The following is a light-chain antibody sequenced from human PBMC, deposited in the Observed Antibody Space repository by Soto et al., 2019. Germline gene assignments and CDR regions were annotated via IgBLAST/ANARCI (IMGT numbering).Light chain of an antibody. Sequence: EIVLTQSPATLSLSPGERAALSCRASQSVSSYLAWYQQKPGQAPRILIYDASKRAPGIPARFPGSGSGTDFTITISSLEPEDFAVYFCQQRSNWPSTFGGGTKVEI. CDR2: DAS. CDR3: QQRSNWPST. CDR1: QSVSSY. V-gene: IGKV3-11*01. J-gene: IGKJ4*01.